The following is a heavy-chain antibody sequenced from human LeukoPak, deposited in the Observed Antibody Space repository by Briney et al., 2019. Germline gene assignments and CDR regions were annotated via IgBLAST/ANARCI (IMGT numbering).Heavy chain of an antibody. CDR1: GGTFSSYA. CDR2: IIPIFGTA. J-gene: IGHJ4*02. D-gene: IGHD6-13*01. CDR3: ARVGAAAGTPFDY. V-gene: IGHV1-69*05. Sequence: SVQVSCKASGGTFSSYAISWVRQAPGQGLEWMGGIIPIFGTANYAQKFQGRVTITTDESTSTAYMELSSLRSEDTAVYYCARVGAAAGTPFDYWGEGTLVTVSS.